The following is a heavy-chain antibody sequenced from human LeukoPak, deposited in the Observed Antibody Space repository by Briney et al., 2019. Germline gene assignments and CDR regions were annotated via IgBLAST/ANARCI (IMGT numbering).Heavy chain of an antibody. V-gene: IGHV3-23*01. D-gene: IGHD3-22*01. Sequence: PGGSLRLSCAASGFTFSSYAMSWVRQAPGKGLEWVSAISGSGGSTYYADSVKGRFTISRDNSKNTLYLQMNSLRAEDTAVYYCATSEDVSSVYRSLNYWGQGTLVTVSS. CDR1: GFTFSSYA. CDR2: ISGSGGST. CDR3: ATSEDVSSVYRSLNY. J-gene: IGHJ4*02.